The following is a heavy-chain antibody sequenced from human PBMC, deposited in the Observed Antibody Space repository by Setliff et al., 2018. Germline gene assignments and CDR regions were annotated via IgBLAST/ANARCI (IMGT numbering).Heavy chain of an antibody. V-gene: IGHV3-23*01. D-gene: IGHD1-26*01. J-gene: IGHJ4*02. Sequence: GGSLRLSCATSGFTFRDYSMVWVRQVPGKGLEWVAGVIQVGSGVYADSVKGRSTISRDNSKNNFFLQINNLRAADTATYYCAKDRENDGFWDFDSWGQGIVVTVSS. CDR3: AKDRENDGFWDFDS. CDR2: VIQVGSG. CDR1: GFTFRDYS.